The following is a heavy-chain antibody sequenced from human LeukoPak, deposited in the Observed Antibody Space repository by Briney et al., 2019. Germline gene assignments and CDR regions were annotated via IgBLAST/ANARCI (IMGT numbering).Heavy chain of an antibody. V-gene: IGHV3-74*01. J-gene: IGHJ6*03. CDR2: INNDGSST. D-gene: IGHD3-16*01. CDR1: GFTFSSYW. CDR3: ARVAQGDYYYYMDV. Sequence: PGGSLRLSCGASGFTFSSYWMHWVRQAPGKGLVWVSRINNDGSSTSYADSVQGRFTISRDNAKNTLYLQMNSLRAEDTALYYCARVAQGDYYYYMDVWGKGTTVTVSS.